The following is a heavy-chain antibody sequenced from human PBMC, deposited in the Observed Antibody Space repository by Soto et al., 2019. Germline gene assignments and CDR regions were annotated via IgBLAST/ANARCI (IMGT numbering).Heavy chain of an antibody. D-gene: IGHD3-3*01. J-gene: IGHJ6*04. CDR1: GYTFTSYG. CDR3: AKVSIHLWGGHYCYYGMDV. Sequence: GASVKVSCKASGYTFTSYGKSWVRQAPGQGLEWMGWTSAYNGNINYAEKLQGRVTMTTDTSTSTGYRELRSLRSDDTAVYYCAKVSIHLWGGHYCYYGMDVWRKGTTVTVSS. CDR2: TSAYNGNI. V-gene: IGHV1-18*01.